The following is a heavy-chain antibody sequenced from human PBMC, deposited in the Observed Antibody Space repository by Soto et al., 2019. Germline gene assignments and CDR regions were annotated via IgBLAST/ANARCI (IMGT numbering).Heavy chain of an antibody. Sequence: GGSLRLSCAASGFTFSSYDMSWVRQAPGKGLEWVSAISGSGGSTYYADTVKGRFTISRDNSKNTLYLEMNSLRAEDTAVYYCASPPDLEMPYYFDYWGQGTLVTVSS. J-gene: IGHJ4*02. D-gene: IGHD2-2*01. CDR2: ISGSGGST. V-gene: IGHV3-23*01. CDR1: GFTFSSYD. CDR3: ASPPDLEMPYYFDY.